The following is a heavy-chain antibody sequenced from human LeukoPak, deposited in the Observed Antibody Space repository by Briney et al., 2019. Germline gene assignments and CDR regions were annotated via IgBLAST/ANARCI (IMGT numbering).Heavy chain of an antibody. D-gene: IGHD3-3*01. CDR2: IIPIFGTA. CDR1: GGTFSSYA. Sequence: SVKVSCKASGGTFSSYAISWVRQAPGQGLEWMGGIIPIFGTANYAQKFQGRVTITTDESTSTAYMELSSLRSEDTAVYYCARANRDRITIFGVVPNWFDPWGQGTLVTVSS. J-gene: IGHJ5*02. V-gene: IGHV1-69*05. CDR3: ARANRDRITIFGVVPNWFDP.